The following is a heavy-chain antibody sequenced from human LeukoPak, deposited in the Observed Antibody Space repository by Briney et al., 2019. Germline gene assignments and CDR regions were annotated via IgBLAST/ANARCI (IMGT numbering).Heavy chain of an antibody. Sequence: GESLKISCKGSGYSFTSYWIGWVRQMPGKGLEWMGIIYPGDSDTRYSPSFQGQVTISADKSISTAYLQWSSLKASDTAMYYCASSIDKAATTLGFDYWGQGTLVTVSS. CDR1: GYSFTSYW. D-gene: IGHD7-27*01. CDR3: ASSIDKAATTLGFDY. V-gene: IGHV5-51*01. CDR2: IYPGDSDT. J-gene: IGHJ4*02.